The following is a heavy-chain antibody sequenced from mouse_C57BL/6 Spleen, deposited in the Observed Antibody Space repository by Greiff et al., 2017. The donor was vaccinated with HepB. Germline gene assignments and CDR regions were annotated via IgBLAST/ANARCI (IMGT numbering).Heavy chain of an antibody. V-gene: IGHV1-82*01. CDR1: GYAFSSSW. D-gene: IGHD1-1*01. J-gene: IGHJ3*01. Sequence: QVHVKQSGPELVKPGASVKISCKASGYAFSSSWMNWVKQRPGKGLEWIGRIYPGDGDTNYNGKFKGKATLTADKSSSTAYMQLSSLTSEDSAVYFCARITTVVAPFAYWGQGTLVTVSA. CDR2: IYPGDGDT. CDR3: ARITTVVAPFAY.